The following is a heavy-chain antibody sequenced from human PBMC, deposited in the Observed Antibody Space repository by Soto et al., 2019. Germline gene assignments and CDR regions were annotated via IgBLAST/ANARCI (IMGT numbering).Heavy chain of an antibody. CDR2: ISYDGSNK. D-gene: IGHD1-20*01. CDR1: GFTFSSYA. V-gene: IGHV3-30-3*01. CDR3: AREEVSARKHYGMDV. Sequence: QVPLVESGGGVVQPGRSLRLSCAASGFTFSSYAMHWVRQAPGKGLEWVAIISYDGSNKYNADSVKGRFTISRDNSXXTLYLQINSLRAEDTAVYYCAREEVSARKHYGMDVWGQGTTVTVSS. J-gene: IGHJ6*02.